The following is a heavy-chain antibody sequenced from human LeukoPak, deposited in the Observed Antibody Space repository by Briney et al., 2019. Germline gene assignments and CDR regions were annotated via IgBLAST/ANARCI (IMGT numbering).Heavy chain of an antibody. CDR1: GFTFSSYA. D-gene: IGHD5-18*01. V-gene: IGHV3-30-3*01. J-gene: IGHJ4*02. Sequence: GSLRLSCAASGFTFSSYAMHWVRQAPGKGLEWVAVISYDGSNKYYADSVKGRFTISRDNAKNTLYLQMNSLRAEDTAVYYCARVSVQLWSSSDYWGQGTLVTVSS. CDR3: ARVSVQLWSSSDY. CDR2: ISYDGSNK.